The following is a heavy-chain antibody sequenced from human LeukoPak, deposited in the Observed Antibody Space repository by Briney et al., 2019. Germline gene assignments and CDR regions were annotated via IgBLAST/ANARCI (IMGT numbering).Heavy chain of an antibody. CDR3: ARGGGYSYGYSFDY. CDR1: GGSISSGDYY. J-gene: IGHJ4*02. Sequence: SETLSLTCTVSGGSISSGDYYWRWIRQPPGTGLEWIGYIYYSGSTYYNPSLKSRVTISVDTSKNQFSLKLSSVTAADTAVYYCARGGGYSYGYSFDYWGQGTLVTVSS. D-gene: IGHD5-18*01. CDR2: IYYSGST. V-gene: IGHV4-30-4*01.